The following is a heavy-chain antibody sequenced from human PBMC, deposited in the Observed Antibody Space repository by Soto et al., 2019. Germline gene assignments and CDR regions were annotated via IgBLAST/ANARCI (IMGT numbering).Heavy chain of an antibody. V-gene: IGHV3-30*18. D-gene: IGHD3-22*01. Sequence: GGSLRLSCAASGFTFSSYGMHWVRQAPGKGLEWVAVISYDGSNKYYADSVKGRFTISRDNSKNTLYLQMNSLRAEDTAVYYCAKDEVPTYYDSSGYYHFTDYWGQGTLVTVSS. CDR2: ISYDGSNK. J-gene: IGHJ4*02. CDR1: GFTFSSYG. CDR3: AKDEVPTYYDSSGYYHFTDY.